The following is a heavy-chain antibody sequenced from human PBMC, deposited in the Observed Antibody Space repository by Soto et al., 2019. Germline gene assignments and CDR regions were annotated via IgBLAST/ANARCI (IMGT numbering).Heavy chain of an antibody. CDR1: GFTFSHYA. CDR2: ISGSGGST. Sequence: PGGSLRLSCAASGFTFSHYAMSWVRQAPGKGLEWVSAISGSGGSTYYATSVKGRFTISRDNSKNTLYLQMNSLRAEDTAVYYCAKDGKIAAAGTWVKYFDYWGQGTLVTVSS. D-gene: IGHD6-13*01. CDR3: AKDGKIAAAGTWVKYFDY. J-gene: IGHJ4*02. V-gene: IGHV3-23*01.